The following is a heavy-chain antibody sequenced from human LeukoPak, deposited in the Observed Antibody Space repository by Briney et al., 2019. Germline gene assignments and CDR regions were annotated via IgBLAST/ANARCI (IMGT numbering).Heavy chain of an antibody. CDR2: ISSSSSTI. D-gene: IGHD3-9*01. CDR3: ARGGYFDWFGYYGMDV. CDR1: GFSFSSYI. J-gene: IGHJ6*02. Sequence: GGSLRLSCAASGFSFSSYIMNWVRQAPGKGLEWVSHISSSSSTIYYADSVKGRFTISRDNAKNSLYLQMNSLRAEDTAVYYCARGGYFDWFGYYGMDVWGQGTTVTVSS. V-gene: IGHV3-48*04.